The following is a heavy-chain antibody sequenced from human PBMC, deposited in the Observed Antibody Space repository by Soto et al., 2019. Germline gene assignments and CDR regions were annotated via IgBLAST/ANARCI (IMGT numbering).Heavy chain of an antibody. CDR2: INTDGAT. CDR1: GFTFSSYA. D-gene: IGHD3-10*01. J-gene: IGHJ4*02. V-gene: IGHV3-23*01. CDR3: AKNYYFDQ. Sequence: EVQLLESGGGLVQPGGSLRLSCAASGFTFSSYAMSWVRQAPGKGLEWVSSINTDGATHYGDSAKGRFIISRDNSKDTLYLQMDSLRAEHTAIYHCAKNYYFDQWGQGTLVTVSS.